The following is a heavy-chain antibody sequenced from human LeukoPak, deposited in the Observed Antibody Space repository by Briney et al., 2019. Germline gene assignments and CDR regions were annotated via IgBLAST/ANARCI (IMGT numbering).Heavy chain of an antibody. Sequence: GGSLRLSCAASGFTFNRYAMNWVRPAPGKGLEWVSTISDSGDQTYSADSVKGRFTSSRDNSNSTLYLQMNSLRAEDTAVYYCARLKYTSSYYTWFDPWGQGTLVTVSS. CDR3: ARLKYTSSYYTWFDP. D-gene: IGHD6-13*01. CDR2: ISDSGDQT. CDR1: GFTFNRYA. J-gene: IGHJ5*02. V-gene: IGHV3-23*01.